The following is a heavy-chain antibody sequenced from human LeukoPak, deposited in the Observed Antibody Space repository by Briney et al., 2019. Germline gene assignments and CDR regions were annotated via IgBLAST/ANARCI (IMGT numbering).Heavy chain of an antibody. CDR2: IYYSGST. Sequence: SETLSLTCTVSGASISSSSYYWGRIRQPPGKGLEWIGSIYYSGSTYYNPSLKSRVTISVDTSKNQFSLKLSSVTAADTAVFYCARLTKGGVPLWSPGFFVYWGQGTLVTVSS. CDR3: ARLTKGGVPLWSPGFFVY. D-gene: IGHD3-10*01. V-gene: IGHV4-39*01. CDR1: GASISSSSYY. J-gene: IGHJ4*02.